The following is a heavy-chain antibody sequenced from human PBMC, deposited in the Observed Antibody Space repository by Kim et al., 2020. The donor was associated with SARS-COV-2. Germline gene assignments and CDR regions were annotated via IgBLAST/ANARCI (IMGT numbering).Heavy chain of an antibody. CDR2: ISGDGGST. J-gene: IGHJ5*02. D-gene: IGHD6-13*01. CDR1: GFTFDDYA. Sequence: GGSLRLSCAASGFTFDDYAMHWVRQAPGKGLEWVSLISGDGGSTYYVDSVKGRFTISRDNSKNSLYLQMNGLRTEDTALYYCAKWTQDEIAETWFDPWGQGTLLTASS. V-gene: IGHV3-43*02. CDR3: AKWTQDEIAETWFDP.